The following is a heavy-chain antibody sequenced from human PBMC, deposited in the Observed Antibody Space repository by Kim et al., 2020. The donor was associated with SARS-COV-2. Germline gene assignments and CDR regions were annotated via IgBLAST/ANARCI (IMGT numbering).Heavy chain of an antibody. Sequence: SETLSLTCTVSGGSISSSSYYWGWIRQSPGKGLEWIGNIYYTGNTYYNPSLKSRVTISVNTPKKQFFLKLRSVTAADTAIYYCVRRWEVFSGFDYWGQGT. CDR1: GGSISSSSYY. CDR2: IYYTGNT. J-gene: IGHJ4*02. CDR3: VRRWEVFSGFDY. D-gene: IGHD1-26*01. V-gene: IGHV4-39*01.